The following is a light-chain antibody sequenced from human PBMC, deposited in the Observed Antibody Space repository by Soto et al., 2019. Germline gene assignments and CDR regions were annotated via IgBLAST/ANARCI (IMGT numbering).Light chain of an antibody. CDR2: RTS. J-gene: IGKJ5*01. Sequence: EIVLTQSPGTLSLSPGERATLSCRASQSVTSNFLAWYKQKPGQAPRLLIYRTSTRATVIADRFSGSGSGTDFTLTISRLEPEDFAMYYCQHYGSTLITFGQGTRLEIK. CDR3: QHYGSTLIT. V-gene: IGKV3-20*01. CDR1: QSVTSNF.